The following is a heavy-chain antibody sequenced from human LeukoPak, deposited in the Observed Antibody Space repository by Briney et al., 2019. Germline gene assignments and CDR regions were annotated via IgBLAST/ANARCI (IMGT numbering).Heavy chain of an antibody. CDR2: ISSSSSYI. CDR3: ARHCSGGTCSPGY. D-gene: IGHD2-15*01. V-gene: IGHV3-21*01. Sequence: GGSLRLSCTASGFTFSSYSMNWVRQAPGKGLEWVSSISSSSSYIYYADSVKGRFTISRDNAKNSLYLQMTSLRAEDTAVYYCARHCSGGTCSPGYWGQGTLVTVSS. J-gene: IGHJ4*02. CDR1: GFTFSSYS.